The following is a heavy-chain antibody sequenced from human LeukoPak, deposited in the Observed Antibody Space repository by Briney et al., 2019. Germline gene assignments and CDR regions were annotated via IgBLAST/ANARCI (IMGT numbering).Heavy chain of an antibody. CDR1: GGSISSSSYY. D-gene: IGHD4-17*01. J-gene: IGHJ4*02. Sequence: TPSETLSLTCTVSGGSISSSSYYWGWIRQPPGKGLEWIGSIYYSGSTYYNPSLKSRVTISVDTSKNQFSLKLSSVTAADTAVYYCARSLSVTTRSYYFDYWGQGTLVTVSS. CDR3: ARSLSVTTRSYYFDY. V-gene: IGHV4-39*07. CDR2: IYYSGST.